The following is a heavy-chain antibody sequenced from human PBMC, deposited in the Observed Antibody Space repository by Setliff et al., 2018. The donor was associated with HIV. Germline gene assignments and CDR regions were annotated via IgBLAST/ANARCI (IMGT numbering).Heavy chain of an antibody. Sequence: SETLSLTCTVSGGSISSDSSSWTWIRQHPGKGLEWIGCIFNSGSTHYKPSLKSRLTISLDTSKSQFSLNLRSVTAADTAVYYCARERMMWGTYYYYMDVWGKGTTVTSP. V-gene: IGHV4-31*03. CDR2: IFNSGST. CDR1: GGSISSDSSS. J-gene: IGHJ6*03. D-gene: IGHD3-16*01. CDR3: ARERMMWGTYYYYMDV.